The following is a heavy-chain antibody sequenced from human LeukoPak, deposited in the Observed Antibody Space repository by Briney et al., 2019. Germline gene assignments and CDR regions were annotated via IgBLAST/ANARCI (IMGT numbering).Heavy chain of an antibody. V-gene: IGHV4-34*01. CDR3: ARQGLWFGESLDAFDI. CDR2: INHSGST. Sequence: PGGSLRLSCAASGFTFSSYAMHWIRQPPGKGLEWIGEINHSGSTNYNPSLKSRVTISVDTSKNQFSLKLSSVTAADTAVYYCARQGLWFGESLDAFDIWGQGTMVTVSS. J-gene: IGHJ3*02. D-gene: IGHD3-10*01. CDR1: GFTFSSYA.